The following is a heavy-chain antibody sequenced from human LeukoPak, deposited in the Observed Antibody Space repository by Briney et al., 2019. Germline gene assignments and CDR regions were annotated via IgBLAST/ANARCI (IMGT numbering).Heavy chain of an antibody. Sequence: SETLSLTCTVSGGSISSSSYYWGWIRQPPGKGLEWIGSIYYSGSTYYNPSLKSRVTISADTSKNQFSLKLSSVTAADTAVYYCARPLYYYDSSGYHFWGQGTLVTVSS. CDR1: GGSISSSSYY. J-gene: IGHJ4*02. D-gene: IGHD3-22*01. CDR2: IYYSGST. CDR3: ARPLYYYDSSGYHF. V-gene: IGHV4-39*01.